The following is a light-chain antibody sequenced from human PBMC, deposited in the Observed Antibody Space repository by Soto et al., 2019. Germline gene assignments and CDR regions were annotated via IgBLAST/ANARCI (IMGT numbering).Light chain of an antibody. CDR1: QDINSY. CDR3: QQRHSYPIT. J-gene: IGKJ5*01. Sequence: QLTQSPSSLSASVGDRVTITCRASQDINSYLVWYQQKPGKAPKLLLSAASTLHSGVPSRFRGSGSGTDFTLTIASLQPEDFATYYCQQRHSYPITFGQGTRLEMK. CDR2: AAS. V-gene: IGKV1-9*01.